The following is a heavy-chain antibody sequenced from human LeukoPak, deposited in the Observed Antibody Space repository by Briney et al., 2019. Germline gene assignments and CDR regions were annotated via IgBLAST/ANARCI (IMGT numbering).Heavy chain of an antibody. CDR2: INPNSGGT. V-gene: IGHV1-2*02. J-gene: IGHJ4*02. Sequence: ASVKVSCKASGYTFTSYYMHWVRQAPGQGLEWVGWINPNSGGTNYAQKFQGRVTMTRDTSISTAYMELSRLRSDDTAVYYCARGRAYYYGSGSEFDYWGQGTLVTVSS. CDR3: ARGRAYYYGSGSEFDY. CDR1: GYTFTSYY. D-gene: IGHD3-10*01.